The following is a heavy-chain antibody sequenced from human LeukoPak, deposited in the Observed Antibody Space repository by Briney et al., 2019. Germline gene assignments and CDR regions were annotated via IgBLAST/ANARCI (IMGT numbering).Heavy chain of an antibody. CDR1: GYTFTGHY. D-gene: IGHD2-2*01. CDR2: IFPIFGTA. V-gene: IGHV1-69*05. CDR3: AREVPADNYYYYYMDV. Sequence: SVTVSCKASGYTFTGHYMHWVRQAPGQGLEWMGGIFPIFGTANYAQKFQCRVTITTDGSTSTAYMELSSLRSEDTAVYYCAREVPADNYYYYYMDVWGKGTTVTVSS. J-gene: IGHJ6*03.